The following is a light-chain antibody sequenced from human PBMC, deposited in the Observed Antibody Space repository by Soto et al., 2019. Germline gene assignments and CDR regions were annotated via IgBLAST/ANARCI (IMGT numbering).Light chain of an antibody. V-gene: IGKV4-1*01. J-gene: IGKJ4*01. CDR3: QQYFRPPT. CDR2: WAS. Sequence: DIVMTQSPDSLIVSVGERATINCTSSQSVFYSSNNKNYLAWYQQKPGQPPKLLISWASTRESRVPDRFSGSGAGTDSPLISSLQAEDVAVEDGQQYFRPPTFGGGTRVEIK. CDR1: QSVFYSSNNKNY.